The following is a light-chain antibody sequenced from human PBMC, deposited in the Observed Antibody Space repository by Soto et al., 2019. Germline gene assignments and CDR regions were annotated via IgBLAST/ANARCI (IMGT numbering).Light chain of an antibody. CDR2: DAS. J-gene: IGKJ2*01. V-gene: IGKV1-5*01. CDR1: QNINNW. CDR3: QHYHVYYMYT. Sequence: DIQMTQSPSTLSASVGDRVTITCWASQNINNWLAWFQQKPGEAPRLLIYDASTLESGDPSRFSGSGSGTEFPLTLNSLQPDDYATYSCQHYHVYYMYTFGQGTKVEIK.